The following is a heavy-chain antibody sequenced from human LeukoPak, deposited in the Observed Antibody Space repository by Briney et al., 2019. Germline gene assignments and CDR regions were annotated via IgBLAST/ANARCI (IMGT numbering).Heavy chain of an antibody. D-gene: IGHD2-2*01. J-gene: IGHJ4*03. CDR1: GFTFSSYW. CDR2: IKQDGSEK. Sequence: GGSLRLSCAASGFTFSSYWMSWVRQAPGKRLEWVANIKQDGSEKYYVDSVKGRFTISRDNAKNSLYLQMNSLRAEDTAVYYCASLIVPAAAFDYWGQGTTVTVSS. CDR3: ASLIVPAAAFDY. V-gene: IGHV3-7*01.